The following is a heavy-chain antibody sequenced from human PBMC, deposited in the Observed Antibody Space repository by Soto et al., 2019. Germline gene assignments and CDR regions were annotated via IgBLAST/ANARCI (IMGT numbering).Heavy chain of an antibody. V-gene: IGHV4-30-4*01. CDR3: VRGDTTMVTRVDS. D-gene: IGHD5-18*01. Sequence: PSETLSLTCTVSGGSISSGDYHWSWLRQPPGKGLEWIGYIYYSGSTYYNASLKSRVTISVDMSKNQFSLNLSSVTAADTAVYYCVRGDTTMVTRVDSWGQGSLVTVS. CDR2: IYYSGST. J-gene: IGHJ4*02. CDR1: GGSISSGDYH.